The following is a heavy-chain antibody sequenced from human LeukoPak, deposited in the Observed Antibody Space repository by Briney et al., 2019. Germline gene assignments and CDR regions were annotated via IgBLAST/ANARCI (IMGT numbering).Heavy chain of an antibody. CDR3: ARLVGDRTIYDY. J-gene: IGHJ4*02. V-gene: IGHV3-7*01. Sequence: GGSLRLSCAASTSIFNTHWMSLVRQAPGKGLEWVATIKRDGIEKYCLDTVKGRFAISRDNAKNSVYLQMNSLTVEDTAVYYCARLVGDRTIYDYWGQGTLVTVSS. CDR1: TSIFNTHW. CDR2: IKRDGIEK. D-gene: IGHD1-26*01.